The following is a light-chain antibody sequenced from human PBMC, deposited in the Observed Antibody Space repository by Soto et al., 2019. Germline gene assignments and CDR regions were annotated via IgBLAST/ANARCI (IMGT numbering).Light chain of an antibody. V-gene: IGKV1-5*01. J-gene: IGKJ1*01. CDR1: HTVNNL. CDR2: DVS. Sequence: DMQFTQSPSTLSASVGDRVSITCRASHTVNNLLAWYQLKAGKAPKLLIFDVSNLESGVPSRFSGSGSGTEFTLTISSLHLDDFATYYCQQYDYSRTFGQGAKVDIK. CDR3: QQYDYSRT.